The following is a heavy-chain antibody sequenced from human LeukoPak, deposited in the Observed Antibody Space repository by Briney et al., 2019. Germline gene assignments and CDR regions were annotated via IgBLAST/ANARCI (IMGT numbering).Heavy chain of an antibody. J-gene: IGHJ5*02. CDR2: IYYSGTT. Sequence: PSEALSLTCTVSGGSITTKHYYWGRIRQPPGKGLEWIGSIYYSGTTYYNPSLKSRLIISVDTSKNQFSLNLISVTAADTAVYFCARTISNTAQPNWFDPWGQGILVTVSS. CDR3: ARTISNTAQPNWFDP. CDR1: GGSITTKHYY. D-gene: IGHD2-2*02. V-gene: IGHV4-39*01.